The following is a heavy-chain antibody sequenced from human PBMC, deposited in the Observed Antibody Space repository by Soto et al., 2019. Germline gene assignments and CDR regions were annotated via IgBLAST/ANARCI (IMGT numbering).Heavy chain of an antibody. CDR3: ARDGYSSSSSEFDY. V-gene: IGHV3-21*01. CDR2: ISSSSSYI. J-gene: IGHJ4*02. CDR1: GFTFSSYS. D-gene: IGHD6-6*01. Sequence: EVQLVESGGGLVKPGGSLRLSCAASGFTFSSYSMNWVRQAAGKGLEWVSSISSSSSYIYYADSVKGRFTISRDNAKNSLYLQMNSLRAEDTAVYYCARDGYSSSSSEFDYWGQGTLVTVSS.